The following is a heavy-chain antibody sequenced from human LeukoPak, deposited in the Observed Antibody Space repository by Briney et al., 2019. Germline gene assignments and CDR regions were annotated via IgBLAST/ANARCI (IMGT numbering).Heavy chain of an antibody. CDR2: IKHDDSEK. J-gene: IGHJ4*02. V-gene: IGHV3-7*05. D-gene: IGHD3-16*01. Sequence: GGSLRLSCAASGFTFSQSYMTWFRQTPGKGLEWVANIKHDDSEKFYVDSVKGRFTISRDNAQNSLYLHMSSLRAEDTAIYYCARGGGFLTDFWGQGTLVTVSS. CDR1: GFTFSQSY. CDR3: ARGGGFLTDF.